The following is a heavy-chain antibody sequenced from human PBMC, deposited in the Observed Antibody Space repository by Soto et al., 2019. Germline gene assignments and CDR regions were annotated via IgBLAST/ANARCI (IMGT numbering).Heavy chain of an antibody. CDR2: IYYSGST. CDR3: ARAPIYYYYYYGMDV. D-gene: IGHD3-9*01. Sequence: SETLSLTCTVSGGSISSGGYYWSWIRQHPGKGLEWIGYIYYSGSTYYNPSLKSRVAISVDTSKNQFSLKLSSVTAADTAVYYCARAPIYYYYYYGMDVWGQGTTVTVSS. V-gene: IGHV4-31*03. CDR1: GGSISSGGYY. J-gene: IGHJ6*02.